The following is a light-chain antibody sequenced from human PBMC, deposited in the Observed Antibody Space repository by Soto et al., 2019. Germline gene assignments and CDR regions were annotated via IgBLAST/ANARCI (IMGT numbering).Light chain of an antibody. CDR2: GTS. J-gene: IGKJ5*01. CDR1: QSISRY. CDR3: QQIYNNPPSIT. V-gene: IGKV1-39*01. Sequence: DFQMTQSPSSLSVSLGVRVTITCRASQSISRYVNWYQQKPGKAPKLLISGTSSLQSGVPSRFSGSESGTDFDLNISSRQPEDLGTYCCQQIYNNPPSITFGPGTRLEIK.